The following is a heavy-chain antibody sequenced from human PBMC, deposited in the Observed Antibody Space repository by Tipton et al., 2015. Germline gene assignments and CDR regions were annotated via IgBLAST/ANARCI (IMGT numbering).Heavy chain of an antibody. CDR3: AKARSDYYHGMDV. V-gene: IGHV3-30*18. CDR1: GFTFSSYD. Sequence: SLRLSCAASGFTFSSYDMHWVRQAPGRGLEWVTLISFDGSHEYYADSVKGRFTISRDNSKNTLYLQMNSLRVEDTAVYSCAKARSDYYHGMDVWGQGTTVTVSS. J-gene: IGHJ6*02. CDR2: ISFDGSHE.